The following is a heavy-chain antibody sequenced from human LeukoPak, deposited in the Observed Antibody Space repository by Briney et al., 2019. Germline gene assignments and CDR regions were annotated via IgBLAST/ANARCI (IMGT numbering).Heavy chain of an antibody. V-gene: IGHV4-30-2*01. CDR2: IYHSGST. CDR1: GGSISSDGYS. Sequence: PSQTLSLTCAVSGGSISSDGYSWSWIRQPPGKGLEWIGYIYHSGSTYYNPSLKSRVTISVDRSKNQFSLKLSSVTAADTVVYYCARVDYSSSWYNWFDPWGQGTLVTVSS. J-gene: IGHJ5*02. D-gene: IGHD6-13*01. CDR3: ARVDYSSSWYNWFDP.